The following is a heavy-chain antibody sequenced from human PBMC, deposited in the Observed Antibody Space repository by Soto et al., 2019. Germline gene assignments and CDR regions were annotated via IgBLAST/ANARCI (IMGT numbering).Heavy chain of an antibody. V-gene: IGHV4-59*01. CDR1: GDSISSYY. CDR2: LYYGRSA. D-gene: IGHD3-22*01. J-gene: IGHJ4*02. CDR3: ALRSTAVVPEC. Sequence: QVQLQESGPGLVKPSETLSLTCAVSGDSISSYYCMWIRQPPGKGLESIGYLYYGRSAKYNPSLKSRVNLSVDTSTNQCSLTLSSMTAADTAVYYCALRSTAVVPECWGQGTLVTVSS.